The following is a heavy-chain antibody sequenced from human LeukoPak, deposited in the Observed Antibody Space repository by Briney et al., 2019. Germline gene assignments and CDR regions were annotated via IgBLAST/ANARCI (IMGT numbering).Heavy chain of an antibody. CDR2: ISGSGGST. V-gene: IGHV3-23*01. CDR1: GFTFSSYA. CDR3: AXAPXMVRDAXXXY. J-gene: IGHJ4*02. Sequence: GGSLRLSCAASGFTFSSYAMSWVRQAPGKGLEWVSAISGSGGSTYYADSVKGRFTISRDNSKNTLYLQMNSVRGEDTAVYYCAXAPXMVRDAXXXYWGQXTXVT. D-gene: IGHD3-10*01.